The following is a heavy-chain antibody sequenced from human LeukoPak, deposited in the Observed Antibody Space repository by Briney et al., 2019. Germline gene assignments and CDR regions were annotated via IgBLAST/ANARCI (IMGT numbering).Heavy chain of an antibody. CDR1: GFTFSNYH. V-gene: IGHV3-48*01. D-gene: IGHD2-21*02. CDR3: SRIVQDVTGADY. J-gene: IGHJ4*02. CDR2: IHSTSGSI. Sequence: GGSLRLSCAASGFTFSNYHMNWVRQAPAKGLEWLSYIHSTSGSIHYADSVKGRFTISRDNAKSSLYLQMNSLRAEDTAVYYCSRIVQDVTGADYWGQGALVIVSS.